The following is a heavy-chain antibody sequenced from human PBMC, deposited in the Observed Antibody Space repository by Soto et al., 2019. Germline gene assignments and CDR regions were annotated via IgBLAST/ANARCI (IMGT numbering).Heavy chain of an antibody. V-gene: IGHV4-4*07. CDR1: GASIRGYY. Sequence: SETLSLSCTVSGASIRGYYWSWIRKSAGKGLEWIGRIYATGTTDYNPSLKSRVMMSVDTSKKQFSLKLRSVTAADTAVYYCVRDGTKTLRDWFDPWGQGISVTVSS. CDR2: IYATGTT. D-gene: IGHD1-1*01. CDR3: VRDGTKTLRDWFDP. J-gene: IGHJ5*02.